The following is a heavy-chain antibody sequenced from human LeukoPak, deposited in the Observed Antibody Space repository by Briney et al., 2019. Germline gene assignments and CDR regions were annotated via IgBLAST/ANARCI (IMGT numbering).Heavy chain of an antibody. J-gene: IGHJ4*02. V-gene: IGHV3-11*01. D-gene: IGHD3-3*01. Sequence: GGSLRLSCVASGFTFSDYYMSWIRQAPGKGLEWVSYISSSGSTIYYADSVKGRFTISRDNAKNSLYLQMNSLRAEDTAVYYCARGPATIFGVVDGDYWGQGTLVTVSS. CDR3: ARGPATIFGVVDGDY. CDR1: GFTFSDYY. CDR2: ISSSGSTI.